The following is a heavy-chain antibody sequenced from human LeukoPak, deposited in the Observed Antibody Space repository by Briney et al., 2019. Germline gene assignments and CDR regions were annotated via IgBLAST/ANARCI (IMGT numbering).Heavy chain of an antibody. Sequence: PSETLSLTCTVSGGSVSNYYWSWIRQPPGKGLEWIGTISNTGSTNYNPSLKSRLSVSLDTSKNQISLKLGSVTAADTAVYYCARGAGSHSGISDYWGQGTLVTVSS. CDR2: ISNTGST. J-gene: IGHJ4*02. CDR3: ARGAGSHSGISDY. D-gene: IGHD3-10*01. V-gene: IGHV4-59*02. CDR1: GGSVSNYY.